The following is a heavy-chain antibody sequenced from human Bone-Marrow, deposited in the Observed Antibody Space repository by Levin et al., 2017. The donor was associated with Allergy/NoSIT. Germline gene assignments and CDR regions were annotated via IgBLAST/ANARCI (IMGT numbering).Heavy chain of an antibody. D-gene: IGHD6-13*01. CDR3: ASLDSSSWTQTWFDP. V-gene: IGHV3-21*01. CDR2: ISSSPGYM. J-gene: IGHJ5*02. Sequence: ASVKVSCAASGFSISSYPMNWVRQAPGKGLEWVSSISSSPGYMYYADSVKGRFTVSRDNAKNSVHLLMNSLRVEDTAVYYCASLDSSSWTQTWFDPWGQGTLVTVSS. CDR1: GFSISSYP.